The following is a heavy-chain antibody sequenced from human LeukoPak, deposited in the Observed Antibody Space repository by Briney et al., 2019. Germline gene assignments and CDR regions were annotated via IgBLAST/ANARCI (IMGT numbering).Heavy chain of an antibody. CDR2: IYTSGST. J-gene: IGHJ3*02. Sequence: SETLSLTCTVSGGSISSYYWSWIRQPAGKGLEWIGRIYTSGSTNYNPSLKSRVTMSVDTSKNQFSLKLSSVTAADTAVYYCARAQTYYDSSGYSLYAFDIWGQGTMVTVSS. CDR1: GGSISSYY. V-gene: IGHV4-4*07. CDR3: ARAQTYYDSSGYSLYAFDI. D-gene: IGHD3-22*01.